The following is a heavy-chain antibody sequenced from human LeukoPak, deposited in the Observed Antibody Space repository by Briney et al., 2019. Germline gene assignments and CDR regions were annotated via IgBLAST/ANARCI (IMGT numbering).Heavy chain of an antibody. CDR2: IKEDGSDK. Sequence: GGSLRLSCTASGFTFSTYWISWVRQAPGKGLEWVANIKEDGSDKQYVDSVQGRFTISRDNAENSLYLQMNSLRAEDTAVYYCVRESSVWVGPGIGRPLDVWGKGTAVTVSS. V-gene: IGHV3-7*01. CDR3: VRESSVWVGPGIGRPLDV. J-gene: IGHJ6*04. D-gene: IGHD3-16*01. CDR1: GFTFSTYW.